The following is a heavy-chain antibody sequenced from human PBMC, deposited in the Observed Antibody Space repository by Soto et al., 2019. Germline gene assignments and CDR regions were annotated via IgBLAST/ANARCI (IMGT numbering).Heavy chain of an antibody. CDR1: GDSISSYY. V-gene: IGHV4-59*01. J-gene: IGHJ4*02. CDR3: ALRSMAVVPEY. D-gene: IGHD3-22*01. CDR2: LYFGRSA. Sequence: QVQLQESGPGLVKPSETLSLTCAVSGDSISSYYCMWIRQPPGKGLESIGYLYFGRSANYNPSLKSQVTLSVDTSTNQCLLTLSSMTAADTAVYYCALRSMAVVPEYWGQGTLVTVSS.